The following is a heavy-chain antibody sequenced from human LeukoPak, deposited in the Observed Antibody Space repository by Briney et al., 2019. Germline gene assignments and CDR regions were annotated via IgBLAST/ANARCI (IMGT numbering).Heavy chain of an antibody. J-gene: IGHJ6*03. CDR2: IYTSGST. Sequence: SETLSLTCTVSCGSISSYYWSWIRQPAGKGLEWIGRIYTSGSTNYNPSLKSRVTISVDKSKNQFSLKLSSVTAADTAVYYCARTLDFWSGYDYYYMDVWGKGTTVTVSS. CDR1: CGSISSYY. CDR3: ARTLDFWSGYDYYYMDV. V-gene: IGHV4-4*07. D-gene: IGHD3-3*01.